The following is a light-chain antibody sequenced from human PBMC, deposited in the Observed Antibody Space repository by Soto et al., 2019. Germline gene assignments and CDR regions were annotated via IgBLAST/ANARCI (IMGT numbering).Light chain of an antibody. CDR3: QPRSNWLT. V-gene: IGKV3-11*01. Sequence: EIVLTQSPATLSLSPGERDTLSCRASQSVSSYLAWYQQKPGQAPRLLIYDASNRATGIPARFSGSGSATDFTPTISSLKPEDFAAYNCQPRSNWLTFGGGTKVEIK. J-gene: IGKJ4*01. CDR1: QSVSSY. CDR2: DAS.